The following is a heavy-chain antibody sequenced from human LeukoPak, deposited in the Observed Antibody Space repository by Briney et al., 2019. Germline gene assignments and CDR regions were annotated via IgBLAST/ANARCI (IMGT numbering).Heavy chain of an antibody. D-gene: IGHD3-22*01. Sequence: GGSLRLSCAASGFTVSSNYMSWVRXAPGKXLEWVSVIYSGGSTYYADSVKGRFTISRHKSKNTLYLQMNSLRAEDTAVYYCARAGYFDSSGHYSSFDYWGQGTLVTVSS. CDR1: GFTVSSNY. V-gene: IGHV3-53*04. CDR3: ARAGYFDSSGHYSSFDY. J-gene: IGHJ4*02. CDR2: IYSGGST.